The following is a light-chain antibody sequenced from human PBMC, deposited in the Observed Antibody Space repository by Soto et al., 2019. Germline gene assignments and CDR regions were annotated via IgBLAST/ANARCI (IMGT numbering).Light chain of an antibody. CDR3: QPTNCFPLT. Sequence: DIPMTQSPSSVSSSVGERVTITCRTSQGVSSWLAWYQQKPGKAPRLLIYDASSLQSGVPSRFSGSGSGTYFTITSSRLPVEYVVTYYWQPTNCFPLTFGGGTKVEIK. J-gene: IGKJ4*01. CDR2: DAS. V-gene: IGKV1-12*01. CDR1: QGVSSW.